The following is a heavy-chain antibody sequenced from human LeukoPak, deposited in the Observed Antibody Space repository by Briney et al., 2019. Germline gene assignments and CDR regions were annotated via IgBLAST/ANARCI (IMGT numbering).Heavy chain of an antibody. D-gene: IGHD2-2*01. CDR1: GGSISSSSYY. CDR3: ARHSPAPYCSSTSCCHAFDI. Sequence: SETLSLTCTVSGGSISSSSYYWGWIRQPPGKGLEWIGSIYYSGSTYYNPALKSRVTISVDRSKNQFSLKLSSVTAADTAVYYCARHSPAPYCSSTSCCHAFDIWGQGTMVTVSS. J-gene: IGHJ3*02. CDR2: IYYSGST. V-gene: IGHV4-39*01.